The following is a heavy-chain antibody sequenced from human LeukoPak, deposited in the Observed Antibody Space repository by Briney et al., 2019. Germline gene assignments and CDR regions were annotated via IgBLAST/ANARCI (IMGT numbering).Heavy chain of an antibody. Sequence: GGSLRLSCAASGVTFNTYTMNWGRQAPGKGLEWVSYISGSRGIIDYADSVRGRFTIFRDNAKNTPYMQMNRLRGEDTAVYYCARGGVIVATIGDDYWGQGTLVPVSS. CDR3: ARGGVIVATIGDDY. J-gene: IGHJ4*02. D-gene: IGHD5-12*01. CDR2: ISGSRGII. V-gene: IGHV3-48*01. CDR1: GVTFNTYT.